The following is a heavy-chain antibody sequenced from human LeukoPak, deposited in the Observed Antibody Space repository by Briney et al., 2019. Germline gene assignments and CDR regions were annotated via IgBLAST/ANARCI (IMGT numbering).Heavy chain of an antibody. CDR2: INPNSGGT. CDR1: GYTFTSYG. CDR3: ARAFGWVSAFDY. J-gene: IGHJ4*02. Sequence: ASVKVSCKASGYTFTSYGISWVRQAPGQGLEWMGWINPNSGGTNHSQKFQGRVTMTRDTSISTAYMELSRLRSDDTAVYYCARAFGWVSAFDYWGQGTLVTVSS. D-gene: IGHD3-10*01. V-gene: IGHV1-2*02.